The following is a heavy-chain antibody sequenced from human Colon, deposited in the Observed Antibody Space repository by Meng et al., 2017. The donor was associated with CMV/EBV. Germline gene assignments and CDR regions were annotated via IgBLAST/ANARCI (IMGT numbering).Heavy chain of an antibody. CDR1: GFIFNRAW. V-gene: IGHV3-15*01. Sequence: GESLKISCVGSGFIFNRAWVTWVRQAPGKGLECVGRIKSQSGGGTIEYAAPVKGRFTISRDDSKNTLYLEMNSLKSEDTAIYYCTTDRGPEGSNWKRSAFEVWGQGTVVTVSS. CDR3: TTDRGPEGSNWKRSAFEV. J-gene: IGHJ3*01. CDR2: IKSQSGGGTI. D-gene: IGHD1-1*01.